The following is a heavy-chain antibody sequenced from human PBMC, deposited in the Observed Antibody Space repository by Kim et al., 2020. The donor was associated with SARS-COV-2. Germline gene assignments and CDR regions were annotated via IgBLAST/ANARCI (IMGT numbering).Heavy chain of an antibody. CDR1: GFTFSSYA. CDR2: ISYDGSNK. Sequence: GGSLRLSCAASGFTFSSYAMHWVRQAPGKGLEWVAVISYDGSNKYYADSVKGRFTISRDNSKNTLYLQMNSLRAEDTAVYYCARELRGATAIDYWGQGTLVTVSS. J-gene: IGHJ4*02. CDR3: ARELRGATAIDY. V-gene: IGHV3-30*04. D-gene: IGHD1-26*01.